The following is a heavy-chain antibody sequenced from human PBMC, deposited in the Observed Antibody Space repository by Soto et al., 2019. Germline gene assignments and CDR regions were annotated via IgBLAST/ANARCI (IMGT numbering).Heavy chain of an antibody. CDR3: ARDLGAFNYGSAYFDY. Sequence: PVGSLRLSCAPSGFTFSTYGMHWVRQAPGKGLEWVAVIWYDGSNQYYADSVKGRFTISRDNSKNMLYLQMNSLRAEDTAVYYCARDLGAFNYGSAYFDYWGQGTPVTV. D-gene: IGHD3-10*01. J-gene: IGHJ4*02. CDR2: IWYDGSNQ. V-gene: IGHV3-33*01. CDR1: GFTFSTYG.